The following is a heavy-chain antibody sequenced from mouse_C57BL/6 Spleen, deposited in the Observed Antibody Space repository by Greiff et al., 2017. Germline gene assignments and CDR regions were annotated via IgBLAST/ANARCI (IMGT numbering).Heavy chain of an antibody. CDR2: IDPNSGGT. CDR3: ARYMYGSSWDYAMDY. J-gene: IGHJ4*01. CDR1: GYTFTSYW. D-gene: IGHD1-1*01. Sequence: VKQSCKASGYTFTSYWMHWVKQRPGRGLEWIGRIDPNSGGTKYNEKFKSKATLTVDKPSSTAYMQLSSLTSEDSAVYYCARYMYGSSWDYAMDYWGQGTSVTVSS. V-gene: IGHV1-72*01.